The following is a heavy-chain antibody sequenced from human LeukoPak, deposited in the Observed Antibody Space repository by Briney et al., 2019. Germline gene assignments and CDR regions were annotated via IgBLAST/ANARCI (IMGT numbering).Heavy chain of an antibody. V-gene: IGHV4-39*01. J-gene: IGHJ4*02. CDR1: GDSLTGYY. D-gene: IGHD1-26*01. CDR2: IYYTGNT. Sequence: SETLSLTCTVSGDSLTGYYWGWIRQPPGKGLEWIGNIYYTGNTYYNPSLKSRVTISLDTSKNQFSLKLSSVTAADTAVYYCARRVGATGDFDYWGQGTLVTVSS. CDR3: ARRVGATGDFDY.